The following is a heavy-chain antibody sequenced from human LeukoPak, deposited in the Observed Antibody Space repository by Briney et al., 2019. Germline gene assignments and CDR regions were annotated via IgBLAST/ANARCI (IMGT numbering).Heavy chain of an antibody. V-gene: IGHV4-59*01. Sequence: PSETLSLTCTVSNGSISSYYWSWLRQPPGKGLEWIGYIYYSGSTHYNPSLTSRVTISVDTLNTQFSLKLSSVTAADTAVYYCARVRSSGYELDYWGQGTLVTVSS. CDR1: NGSISSYY. CDR3: ARVRSSGYELDY. D-gene: IGHD3-22*01. J-gene: IGHJ4*02. CDR2: IYYSGST.